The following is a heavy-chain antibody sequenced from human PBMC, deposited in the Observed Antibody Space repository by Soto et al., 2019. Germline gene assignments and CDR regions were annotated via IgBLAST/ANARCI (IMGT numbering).Heavy chain of an antibody. J-gene: IGHJ6*02. D-gene: IGHD2-21*01. V-gene: IGHV4-4*02. CDR1: GGSISSDYW. CDR2: IFHSGST. Sequence: QVQLQESGPGVVKPSGTLSLTCGVSGGSISSDYWWAWVRQSPGRGLEWIGEIFHSGSTHYNPSLDSRVTMSVDIVNNHFSLKLMSVTAADTPVYYCARGIQMWSQVYYGMDVWGQGTTVTVSS. CDR3: ARGIQMWSQVYYGMDV.